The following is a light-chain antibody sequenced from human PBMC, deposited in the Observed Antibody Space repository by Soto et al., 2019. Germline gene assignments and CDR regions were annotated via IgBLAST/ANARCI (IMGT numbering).Light chain of an antibody. CDR2: LGS. Sequence: IVMIQSPLALPVTPGEPASISCRSSQSLLHSNGYNYLDWYLQQPGQSPQLLIFLGSNRASGVPDRFRGRGSGTDFTLKISRVEAGDVGIYYCMQSLQAPQRTFGGGTRVEIK. J-gene: IGKJ4*01. CDR1: QSLLHSNGYNY. CDR3: MQSLQAPQRT. V-gene: IGKV2-28*01.